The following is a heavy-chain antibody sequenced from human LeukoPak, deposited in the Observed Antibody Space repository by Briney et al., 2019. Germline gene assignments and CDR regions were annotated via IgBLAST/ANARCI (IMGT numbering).Heavy chain of an antibody. J-gene: IGHJ5*02. D-gene: IGHD2-2*01. Sequence: PGGSLRLSCAASGFTFSSYSMNWVRQAPGKGLEWVSSISSSSSYIYYADSVKGRFTISRDNAKNSLYLQMNSLRAEDTAVYYCATDPIVVVPAAGSWGQGTLVTVSS. CDR2: ISSSSSYI. CDR3: ATDPIVVVPAAGS. V-gene: IGHV3-21*01. CDR1: GFTFSSYS.